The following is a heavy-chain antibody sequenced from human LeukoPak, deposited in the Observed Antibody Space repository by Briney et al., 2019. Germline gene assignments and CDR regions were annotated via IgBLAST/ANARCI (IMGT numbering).Heavy chain of an antibody. V-gene: IGHV4-39*01. J-gene: IGHJ3*02. D-gene: IGHD6-19*01. CDR2: IYYNGNT. CDR1: GGSIGGHTFY. Sequence: PSETLSLTCTVSGGSIGGHTFYWDWIRQPPGKGLEWIATIYYNGNTFYNPALKSRLAISIDMSKSQFSLHLSSVTAADTAIYYCARLTALAGHRGAFDIWGPGTMVTVSS. CDR3: ARLTALAGHRGAFDI.